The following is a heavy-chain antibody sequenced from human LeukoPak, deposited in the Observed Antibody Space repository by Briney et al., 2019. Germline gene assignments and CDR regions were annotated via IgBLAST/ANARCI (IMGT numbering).Heavy chain of an antibody. CDR1: GISFMSSA. J-gene: IGHJ3*02. CDR2: IVVGSGVT. V-gene: IGHV1-58*01. D-gene: IGHD2-15*01. Sequence: TVKVSCKASGISFMSSAVQWVRQARGQRLEWIGWIVVGSGVTNYAQKFLERVTITRDMSTSTVFMELSSLRSEDTAVYYCAAEKRLYCSGGACYPDAFDIWGQGTMVTVSS. CDR3: AAEKRLYCSGGACYPDAFDI.